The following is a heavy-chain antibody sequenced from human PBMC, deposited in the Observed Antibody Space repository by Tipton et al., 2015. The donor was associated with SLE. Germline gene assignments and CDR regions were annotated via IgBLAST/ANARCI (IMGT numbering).Heavy chain of an antibody. D-gene: IGHD2-15*01. CDR2: VNHRGRT. J-gene: IGHJ4*02. Sequence: TLSLTCAVYGGSFSGYYWSWXRQPPGKGLEWIGEVNHRGRTNYNPSLNSRATISVDRTKKQFSLKLRTVTAADTAVYYCAGCGGGSCYAYWGRGTPVTVSS. V-gene: IGHV4-34*01. CDR3: AGCGGGSCYAY. CDR1: GGSFSGYY.